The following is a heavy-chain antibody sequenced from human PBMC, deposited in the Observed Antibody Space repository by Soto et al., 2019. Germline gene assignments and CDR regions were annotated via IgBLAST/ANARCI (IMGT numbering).Heavy chain of an antibody. D-gene: IGHD3-9*01. CDR2: ISYDGSNK. V-gene: IGHV3-30*18. Sequence: QVQLVESGGGVVQPGRSLRLSCAASGFTFSSYDMHWIRQAPGKGLEWVAVISYDGSNKYYADSVKGRFTISRDNSKNTLYLQMNSLRAEDTAVYYCAKVLRYFDWPSAHAFDIWGQGTMVTVSS. CDR3: AKVLRYFDWPSAHAFDI. CDR1: GFTFSSYD. J-gene: IGHJ3*02.